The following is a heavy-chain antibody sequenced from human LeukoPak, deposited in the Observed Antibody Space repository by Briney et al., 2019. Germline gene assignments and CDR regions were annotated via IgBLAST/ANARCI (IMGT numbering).Heavy chain of an antibody. J-gene: IGHJ4*02. CDR3: ARVTGSIDY. CDR1: GYTFTSYD. D-gene: IGHD1-26*01. CDR2: INLNSGNT. V-gene: IGHV1-8*01. Sequence: ASVKVSCKASGYTFTSYDINWVRQATGQGLEWMGWINLNSGNTGYAQNFQGRLTVTRDTSINTAYMELNTLRPEDTAIYYCARVTGSIDYWGQGTLVTVSS.